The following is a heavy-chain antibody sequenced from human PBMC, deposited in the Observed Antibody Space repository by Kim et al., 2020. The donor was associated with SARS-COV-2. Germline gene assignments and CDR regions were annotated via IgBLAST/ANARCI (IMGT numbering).Heavy chain of an antibody. CDR3: TRGVMITFGGVMDFDY. V-gene: IGHV3-49*02. J-gene: IGHJ4*02. Sequence: SLKGRFTISRDDSKSTAYLQMNSLKTEDTAVYYCTRGVMITFGGVMDFDYWGQGTLVTVSS. D-gene: IGHD3-16*01.